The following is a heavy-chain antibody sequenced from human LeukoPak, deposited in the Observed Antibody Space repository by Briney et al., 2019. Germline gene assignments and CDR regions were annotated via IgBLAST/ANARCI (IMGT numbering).Heavy chain of an antibody. CDR2: ISSSGSSI. J-gene: IGHJ4*02. CDR3: VRGASGSC. CDR1: GFIFNTYE. Sequence: PGGSLRLPCAASGFIFNTYEMHWVRQAPGKGLEWVSYISSSGSSIHHVDSVKGRFTISRDNAKNSLYRQMNSLRAEDTAVYYCVRGASGSCWGQGTLVTVSS. V-gene: IGHV3-48*03. D-gene: IGHD1-26*01.